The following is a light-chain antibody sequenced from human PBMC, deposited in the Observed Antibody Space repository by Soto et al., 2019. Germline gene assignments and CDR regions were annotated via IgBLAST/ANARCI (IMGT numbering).Light chain of an antibody. V-gene: IGKV3-11*01. Sequence: DIVLTQSPATLSLSPGERATRSCRASQSVSRYLAWYQQKPGQAPRLLIYDASNRATGIPARFSGSGSGTDFTLTISSLEPEDFAVYYCQQRSDWPSTFGGGTKVEI. CDR2: DAS. J-gene: IGKJ4*01. CDR1: QSVSRY. CDR3: QQRSDWPST.